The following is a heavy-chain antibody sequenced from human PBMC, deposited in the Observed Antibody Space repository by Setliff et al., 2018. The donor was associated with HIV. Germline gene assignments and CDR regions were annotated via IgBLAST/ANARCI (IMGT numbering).Heavy chain of an antibody. J-gene: IGHJ4*02. Sequence: SETLSLTCTVSGGSISSGSYYWSWIRQPAGKGLEWIGHIYTSGSTNYNPSLKSRVIISIDTSKNQFSLKLFSVTAADTAVYYYASRRGGGFLAWPDPYFDYWGQGTLVTVSS. D-gene: IGHD3-3*01. CDR3: ASRRGGGFLAWPDPYFDY. CDR2: IYTSGST. V-gene: IGHV4-61*09. CDR1: GGSISSGSYY.